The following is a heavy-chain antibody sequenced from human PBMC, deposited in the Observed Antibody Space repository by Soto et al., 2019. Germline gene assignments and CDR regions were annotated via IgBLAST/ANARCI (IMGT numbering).Heavy chain of an antibody. CDR3: AKDRGSSTIFGVVIIHAFDI. J-gene: IGHJ3*02. V-gene: IGHV3-23*01. D-gene: IGHD3-3*01. Sequence: AGGSLRLSCAASGFTFSSYAMSWVRQAPGKGLEWVSAISGSGGSTYYADSVKGRFTISRDNSKNTLYLQMNSLRAEDTAVYYCAKDRGSSTIFGVVIIHAFDIWGQGTMVTVSS. CDR1: GFTFSSYA. CDR2: ISGSGGST.